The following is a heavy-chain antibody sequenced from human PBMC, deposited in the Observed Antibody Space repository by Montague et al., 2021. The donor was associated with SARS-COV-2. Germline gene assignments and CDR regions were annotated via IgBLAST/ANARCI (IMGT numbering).Heavy chain of an antibody. CDR2: IYYSGST. D-gene: IGHD1-26*01. CDR1: GGSISSSSYY. V-gene: IGHV4-39*07. CDR3: AREGAVVGARRTFDI. Sequence: SETLSLTCTVSGGSISSSSYYWGWIRQPPGKGLEWIGSIYYSGSTHYNPSLKSRVTISVDPSKNQFSLKLTSVTAADTAVYFCAREGAVVGARRTFDIWGQGTMVTVSS. J-gene: IGHJ3*02.